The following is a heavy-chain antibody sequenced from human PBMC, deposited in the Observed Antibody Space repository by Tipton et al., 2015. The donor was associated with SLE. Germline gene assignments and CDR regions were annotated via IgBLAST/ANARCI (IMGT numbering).Heavy chain of an antibody. D-gene: IGHD6-19*01. J-gene: IGHJ4*02. CDR2: IRYDGSNK. Sequence: SLRLSCAASGFTFSSYSMNWVRQAPGKGLEWVAFIRYDGSNKYYADSVKGRFTISRDNSKNTLYLQMNSLRAEDTAVYYCAKVTAVAAGYWGQGTLVTVSS. V-gene: IGHV3-30*02. CDR3: AKVTAVAAGY. CDR1: GFTFSSYS.